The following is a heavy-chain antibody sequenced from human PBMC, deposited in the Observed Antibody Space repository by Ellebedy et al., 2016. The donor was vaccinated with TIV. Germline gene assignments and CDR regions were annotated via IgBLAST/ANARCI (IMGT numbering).Heavy chain of an antibody. CDR1: GFVFRRYG. J-gene: IGHJ4*02. CDR3: VREAYCGSDCTYYFEY. D-gene: IGHD2-21*02. Sequence: GESLKISXAASGFVFRRYGMYWVRQAPGKGLEWISGISARADTTYNVDSVKGRFTISRDNSKNTLYLQMNSLRAEDTAVYYCVREAYCGSDCTYYFEYWGQGTLVTVSS. CDR2: ISARADTT. V-gene: IGHV3-23*01.